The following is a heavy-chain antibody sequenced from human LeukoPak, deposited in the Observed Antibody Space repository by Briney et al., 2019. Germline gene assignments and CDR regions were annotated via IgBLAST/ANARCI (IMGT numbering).Heavy chain of an antibody. CDR1: GGSISSGGYY. D-gene: IGHD3-10*01. CDR3: ARGGGGPKFNWFDP. CDR2: IYYSGST. V-gene: IGHV4-31*03. Sequence: SETLSLTCTVSGGSISSGGYYWSWIRQHPGKGLEWIGYIYYSGSTYYNPSLKSRVTISVDTSKNQFSLKLSSVTAADTAVYYCARGGGGPKFNWFDPWGQGTLVTVSS. J-gene: IGHJ5*02.